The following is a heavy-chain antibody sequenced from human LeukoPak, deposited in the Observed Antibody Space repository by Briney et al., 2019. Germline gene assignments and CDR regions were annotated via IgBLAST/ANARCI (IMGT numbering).Heavy chain of an antibody. D-gene: IGHD1-26*01. V-gene: IGHV3-23*01. J-gene: IGHJ4*02. CDR1: GFTFSTYG. CDR2: ISGSGGSR. Sequence: GGSLRLSCAASGFTFSTYGMSWVRQAPGKGLEWVSGISGSGGSRFYTDSVKGRFTISRDNSKNTLYLQMNSLRAEDTAVYYCAKLREWELPDLFDYWGQGTLVTVSS. CDR3: AKLREWELPDLFDY.